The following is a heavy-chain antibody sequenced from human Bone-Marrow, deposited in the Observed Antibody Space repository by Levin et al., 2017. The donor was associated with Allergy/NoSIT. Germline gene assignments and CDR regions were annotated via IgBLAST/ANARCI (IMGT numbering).Heavy chain of an antibody. D-gene: IGHD2-2*01. CDR2: IYRDGSDT. Sequence: LSLTCAASGFTFSSSWMHWVRQAPGKGLAWVSRIYRDGSDTRYPDSVKGRFTISRDNAKNMLYLHMNSLRPEDTAVYYCVRDGDKYDFDYWGQGSLVTVSS. CDR3: VRDGDKYDFDY. CDR1: GFTFSSSW. V-gene: IGHV3-74*01. J-gene: IGHJ4*02.